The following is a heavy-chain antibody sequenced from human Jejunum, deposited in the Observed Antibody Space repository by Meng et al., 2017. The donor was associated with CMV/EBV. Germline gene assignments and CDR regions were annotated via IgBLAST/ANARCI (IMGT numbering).Heavy chain of an antibody. Sequence: KISGHTYTDHYIHWIKEAPGKGLEWMGLVDPEDGETRYADKSQGKVTISADTSTKTIYVDLSSLRSEDTAVYFCALGLYSSSWYFDLWGRGTLVTVSS. V-gene: IGHV1-69-2*01. CDR1: GHTYTDHY. J-gene: IGHJ2*01. D-gene: IGHD1-26*01. CDR3: ALGLYSSSWYFDL. CDR2: VDPEDGET.